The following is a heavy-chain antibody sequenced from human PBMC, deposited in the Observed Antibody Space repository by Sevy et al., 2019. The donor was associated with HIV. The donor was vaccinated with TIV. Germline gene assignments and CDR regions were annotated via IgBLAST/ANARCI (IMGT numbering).Heavy chain of an antibody. J-gene: IGHJ2*01. V-gene: IGHV3-48*02. Sequence: GGSLRLSCAASGFSFSGYSMNWVRQAPGKGLEWVSYISTSSSSIHYADSMKGRFTVSRDKAKNSLYLQMNNLSDEDTAIYYCARDPGFWYFDLWGRGTLVTVSS. CDR1: GFSFSGYS. CDR2: ISTSSSSI. CDR3: ARDPGFWYFDL. D-gene: IGHD7-27*01.